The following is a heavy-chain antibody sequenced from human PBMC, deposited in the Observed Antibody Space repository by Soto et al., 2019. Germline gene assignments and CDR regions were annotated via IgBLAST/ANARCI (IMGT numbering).Heavy chain of an antibody. V-gene: IGHV3-30*18. Sequence: GGSLRLSCAASGFTFGSYGMHWVRQAPGKGLEWVAVISYDGSNKYYADSVKGRFTISRDNSKNTLYLQMNSLRAEDTAVYYCAKETLLGYYDSSGPLDYWGQGTLVTVSS. J-gene: IGHJ4*02. CDR1: GFTFGSYG. CDR2: ISYDGSNK. CDR3: AKETLLGYYDSSGPLDY. D-gene: IGHD3-22*01.